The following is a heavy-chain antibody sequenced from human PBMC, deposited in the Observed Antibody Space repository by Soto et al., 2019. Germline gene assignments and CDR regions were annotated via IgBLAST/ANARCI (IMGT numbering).Heavy chain of an antibody. D-gene: IGHD2-8*01. CDR1: GYTFTSYG. J-gene: IGHJ5*02. CDR3: ARGGPATELMVYDQRTWFDP. V-gene: IGHV1-18*01. CDR2: ISAYNGNT. Sequence: ASVKVSCKASGYTFTSYGISWVRQAPGQGLEWMGWISAYNGNTNYAQKLQGRVTMTTDTSTSTAYMELSRLRSDDTAVYYCARGGPATELMVYDQRTWFDPSGQGTLVTVSS.